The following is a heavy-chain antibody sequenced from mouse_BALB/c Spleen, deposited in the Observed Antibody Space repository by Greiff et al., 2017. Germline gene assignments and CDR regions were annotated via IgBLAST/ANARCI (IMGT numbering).Heavy chain of an antibody. CDR2: IYPGNVNT. V-gene: IGHV1S56*01. Sequence: QVQLKQSGPELVKPGASVSISCKASGYTFTSYYIHWVKQRPGQGLEWIGWIYPGNVNTKYNEKFKGKATLTADKSSSTAYMQLSSLTSEDSAVYFCARGGYGNYDWYFDVWGAGTTVTVSS. J-gene: IGHJ1*01. CDR3: ARGGYGNYDWYFDV. CDR1: GYTFTSYY. D-gene: IGHD2-10*02.